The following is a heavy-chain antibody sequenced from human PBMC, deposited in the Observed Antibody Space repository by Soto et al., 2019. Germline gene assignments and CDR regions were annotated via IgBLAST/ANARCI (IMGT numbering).Heavy chain of an antibody. CDR3: ASFYYFDTSGYYYDT. CDR1: GGSISSNNYY. D-gene: IGHD3-22*01. V-gene: IGHV4-39*01. CDR2: IYYSGNT. J-gene: IGHJ3*02. Sequence: ETLSLTLTVSGGSISSNNYYWDWIRQPPGKGLERIGSIYYSGNTYYSPSLKSRVTLSVDTSKNQFSLKLTSVTAADTAIYYCASFYYFDTSGYYYDTWGQGTMVTVSS.